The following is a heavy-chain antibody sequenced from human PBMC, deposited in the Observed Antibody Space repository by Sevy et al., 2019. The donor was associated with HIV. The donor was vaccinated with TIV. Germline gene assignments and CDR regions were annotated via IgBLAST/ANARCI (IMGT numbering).Heavy chain of an antibody. Sequence: RGSLRLSCAASGFTFSSYSMNWVRQAPGKGLEWVSSISSSSSYIYYADSVKGRFTISRDNAKNSLYLQMNSLRAEDTAVYYCARSADGAFDIWGQGTMVTVSS. CDR3: ARSADGAFDI. J-gene: IGHJ3*02. CDR2: ISSSSSYI. CDR1: GFTFSSYS. D-gene: IGHD6-25*01. V-gene: IGHV3-21*01.